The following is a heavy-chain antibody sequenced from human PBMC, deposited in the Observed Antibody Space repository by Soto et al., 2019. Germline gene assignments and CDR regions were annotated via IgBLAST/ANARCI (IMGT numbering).Heavy chain of an antibody. J-gene: IGHJ6*03. CDR2: IYYSGST. D-gene: IGHD4-4*01. Sequence: SETLSLTCTVSGGSISSYYWSWIRQPPGKGLEWIGYIYYSGSTNYNPSLESRVTISVDTSKNQFSLKLSSVTAADTAVYYCARVVDYSNYDYYYMDVWGKGTTVTVSS. CDR3: ARVVDYSNYDYYYMDV. CDR1: GGSISSYY. V-gene: IGHV4-59*01.